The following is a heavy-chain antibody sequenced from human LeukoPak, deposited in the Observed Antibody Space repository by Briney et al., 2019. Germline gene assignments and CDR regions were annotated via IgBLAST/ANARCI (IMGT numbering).Heavy chain of an antibody. CDR3: ARDLGLSKNWFDP. V-gene: IGHV3-48*04. Sequence: GGSLRLSCAASGFIFTNYHMNWVRQAPGKGLEWVSYISSTGSTIYYADSVKGRFTISRDNAKNSLYLQMNTLRAEDTAVYYCARDLGLSKNWFDPWGQGTLVTVSS. D-gene: IGHD3-16*01. CDR2: ISSTGSTI. J-gene: IGHJ5*02. CDR1: GFIFTNYH.